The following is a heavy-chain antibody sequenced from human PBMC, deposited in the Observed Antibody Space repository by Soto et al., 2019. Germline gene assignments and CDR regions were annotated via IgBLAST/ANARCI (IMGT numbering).Heavy chain of an antibody. V-gene: IGHV3-74*01. Sequence: GGSLRLSCAASGFTFSNYCMHWVRQVPGEGLVWVSRMSGDGKTISYADSVKGRFTISRDNAKNTLYLQMNSLRVEDTAVYYCARTYVPGIAGFDPWGQGTLVTVSS. D-gene: IGHD1-1*01. CDR3: ARTYVPGIAGFDP. CDR2: MSGDGKTI. CDR1: GFTFSNYC. J-gene: IGHJ5*02.